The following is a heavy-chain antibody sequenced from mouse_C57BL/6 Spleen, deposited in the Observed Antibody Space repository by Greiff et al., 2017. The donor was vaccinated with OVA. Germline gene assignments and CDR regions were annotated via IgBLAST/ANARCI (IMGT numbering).Heavy chain of an antibody. Sequence: VQLQQSGPELVKPGASVKISCKASGYSFTSYYIHWVKQRPGQGLEWIGWIYPGSGNTKYNEKFKGKATLTADTSSSTAYMQLSSLTSEDSAVYYCASHHDEGYFDVWGTGTTVTVSS. CDR3: ASHHDEGYFDV. CDR2: IYPGSGNT. CDR1: GYSFTSYY. D-gene: IGHD2-12*01. J-gene: IGHJ1*03. V-gene: IGHV1-66*01.